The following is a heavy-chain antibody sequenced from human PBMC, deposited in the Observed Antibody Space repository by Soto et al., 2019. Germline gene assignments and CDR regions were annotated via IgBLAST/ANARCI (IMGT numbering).Heavy chain of an antibody. J-gene: IGHJ4*02. CDR1: GLTFSSYA. V-gene: IGHV3-23*01. CDR2: TSGSGGGT. CDR3: AKDGTPYSYHSSGYYHDY. Sequence: PGGSLRLSCAASGLTFSSYAMSWVRQAPGKGLEWVSATSGSGGGTYYADSVKGRFTISRDNSKNTLYLQMNSLRAEDTAVYYCAKDGTPYSYHSSGYYHDYWGQGTLVTVSS. D-gene: IGHD3-22*01.